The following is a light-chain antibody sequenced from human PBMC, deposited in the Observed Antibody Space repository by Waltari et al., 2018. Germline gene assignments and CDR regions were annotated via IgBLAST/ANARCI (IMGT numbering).Light chain of an antibody. J-gene: IGLJ3*02. V-gene: IGLV2-11*01. Sequence: QSALTQPRSVSGSPGQSVTISCTGTSSDVGGYNYVSWYQQNPGKAPQLMIYDVNRRPSGVPDRFSGSKSGNTASLTISGLQAEDEADYYCCSYAGSALRVFGGGTKLTVL. CDR2: DVN. CDR3: CSYAGSALRV. CDR1: SSDVGGYNY.